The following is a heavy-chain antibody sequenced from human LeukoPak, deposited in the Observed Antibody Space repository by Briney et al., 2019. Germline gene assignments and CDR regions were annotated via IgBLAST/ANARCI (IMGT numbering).Heavy chain of an antibody. D-gene: IGHD6-19*01. CDR2: INPNSGGT. Sequence: ASVKVSCKASGYTFTGYYMHWVRQAPGQGLEWMGWINPNSGGTNYAQKFQGRVTMTRDTSISTAYMELSRLRSDDTAVCYCARTTYRSGWFDYWGQGTLVSVSS. V-gene: IGHV1-2*02. CDR1: GYTFTGYY. J-gene: IGHJ5*01. CDR3: ARTTYRSGWFDY.